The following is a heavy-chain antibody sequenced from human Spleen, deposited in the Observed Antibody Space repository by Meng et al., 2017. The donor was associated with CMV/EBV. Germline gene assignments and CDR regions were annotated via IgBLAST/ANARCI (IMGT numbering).Heavy chain of an antibody. V-gene: IGHV4-39*01. J-gene: IGHJ5*02. CDR2: IGHSGFT. D-gene: IGHD6-19*01. CDR1: GGSISTSGYY. Sequence: LQEAGPGLVRPAGALALPCSVSGGSISTSGYYWGWIRQPPGKGLEWIGSIGHSGFTYYTPSLKSRVTVSIDTSRNQFSLWLTSVTAADTAVYYCVRSSAWVRTGFDPWGQGTLVTVSS. CDR3: VRSSAWVRTGFDP.